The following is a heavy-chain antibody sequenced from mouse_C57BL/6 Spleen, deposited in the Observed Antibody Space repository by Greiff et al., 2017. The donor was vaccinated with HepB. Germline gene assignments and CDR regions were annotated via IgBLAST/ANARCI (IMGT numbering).Heavy chain of an antibody. Sequence: EVQLVESGGGLVKPGGSLKLSCAASGFTFSDYGMHWVRQAPEKGLEWVAYISSGSSTIYYADTVKGRFTISRDNAKNTLFLQMTSLRSEDTAMYYCARPPLITTVVARYWYFDVWGTGTTVTVSS. CDR1: GFTFSDYG. CDR2: ISSGSSTI. CDR3: ARPPLITTVVARYWYFDV. V-gene: IGHV5-17*01. D-gene: IGHD1-1*01. J-gene: IGHJ1*03.